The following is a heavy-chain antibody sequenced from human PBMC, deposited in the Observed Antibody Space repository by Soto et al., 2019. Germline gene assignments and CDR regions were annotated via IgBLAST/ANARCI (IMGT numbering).Heavy chain of an antibody. V-gene: IGHV3-33*01. CDR3: ARGDYYDFWSGDAMRYYGMDV. J-gene: IGHJ6*02. D-gene: IGHD3-3*01. Sequence: QVQLVESGGGVVQPGRSLRLSCAASGFTFNSYDMHWVRKAPGKGLEWVAVIWYDGSNKYYADSVKGRFTISRDNSKNTLYLQMNSLRAEDTAVYYCARGDYYDFWSGDAMRYYGMDVWGQGTTVTVSS. CDR2: IWYDGSNK. CDR1: GFTFNSYD.